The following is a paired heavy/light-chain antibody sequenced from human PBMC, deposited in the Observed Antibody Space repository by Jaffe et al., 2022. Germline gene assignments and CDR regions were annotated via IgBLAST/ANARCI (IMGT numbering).Heavy chain of an antibody. Sequence: QLVESGGTLVQPGGSLRLSCAASGFTFTNHGMNWARQAPGKGLEWISYISGSGVSIYYSDSVKGRFTTSRDNAQNFVFLQMNSLRVEDTAVYYCARDRIPNNSCGTTACNIWSDPWGQGTLVTVSS. J-gene: IGHJ5*01. CDR3: ARDRIPNNSCGTTACNIWSDP. CDR1: GFTFTNHG. V-gene: IGHV3-48*01. D-gene: IGHD1-7*01. CDR2: ISGSGVSI.
Light chain of an antibody. J-gene: IGLJ3*02. CDR3: QTWDITTHIV. CDR2: QDN. CDR1: NLGKKF. Sequence: SYELTQPPSLSVSPGQTARITCSGDNLGKKFTSWYQQKAGQSPLLVIYQDNKRPSGIPERFSGSNSGNTATLTISGTQPMDEADYYCQTWDITTHIVFGGGTKLTVL. V-gene: IGLV3-1*01.